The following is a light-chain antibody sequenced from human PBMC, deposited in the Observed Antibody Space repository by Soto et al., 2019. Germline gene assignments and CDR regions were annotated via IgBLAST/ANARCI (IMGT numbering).Light chain of an antibody. Sequence: EIVLTQSPGTLSSSPGERATLSCRASQSVSSSYLAWHQQKPGQAPRLLIYGASSRATGIPDRFSGSGSGTDFTLTISSLEPEDVAVYYCQQYGSSPTTFGQGTKVEIK. CDR1: QSVSSSY. CDR3: QQYGSSPTT. J-gene: IGKJ1*01. V-gene: IGKV3-20*01. CDR2: GAS.